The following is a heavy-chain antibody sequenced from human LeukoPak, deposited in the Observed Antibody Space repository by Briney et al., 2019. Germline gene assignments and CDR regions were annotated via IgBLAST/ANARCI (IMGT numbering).Heavy chain of an antibody. CDR3: ARETILWFGELIYMDV. V-gene: IGHV3-48*03. CDR2: ISSSGSTI. D-gene: IGHD3-10*01. J-gene: IGHJ6*03. CDR1: GFTFSSYE. Sequence: GGSLRLSCAASGFTFSSYEMNWVRQAPGKGLEWVSYISSSGSTIYYADSVKGRFTISRDNAKNSLYLQMNSLRAEDTAVYYCARETILWFGELIYMDVWGKGTTVTISS.